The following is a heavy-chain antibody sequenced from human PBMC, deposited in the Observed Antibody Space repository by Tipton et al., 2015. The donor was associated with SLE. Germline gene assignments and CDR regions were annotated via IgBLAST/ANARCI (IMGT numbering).Heavy chain of an antibody. Sequence: SLRLSCVASGFTFRTYWMNWVRQAPGKGLECVANIRQDGIEKNYLDSVKGRFTISRDNAKNSVYLQMNILRAEDTAVYYCVRGGVDRRVDWFDPWGQGTLVTVSS. CDR3: VRGGVDRRVDWFDP. V-gene: IGHV3-7*01. CDR2: IRQDGIEK. D-gene: IGHD5-12*01. J-gene: IGHJ5*02. CDR1: GFTFRTYW.